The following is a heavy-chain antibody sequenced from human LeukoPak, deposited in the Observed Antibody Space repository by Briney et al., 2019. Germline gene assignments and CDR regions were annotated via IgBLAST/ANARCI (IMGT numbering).Heavy chain of an antibody. V-gene: IGHV4-59*01. CDR2: IYYSGST. D-gene: IGHD2-15*01. J-gene: IGHJ3*02. CDR3: ARTPWQSNAFDI. CDR1: GGSISSYY. Sequence: RASETLSLTCTVSGGSISSYYWSWIRQPPGKGLEWIGYIYYSGSTNYSPSLKSRVTISVDTSKNQFSLKLSSVTAADTAVYYCARTPWQSNAFDIWGQGTMVTVSS.